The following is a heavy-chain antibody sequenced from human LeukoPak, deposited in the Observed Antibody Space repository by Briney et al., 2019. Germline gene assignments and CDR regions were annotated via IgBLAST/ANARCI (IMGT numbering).Heavy chain of an antibody. J-gene: IGHJ4*02. D-gene: IGHD1-26*01. V-gene: IGHV3-23*01. CDR2: ISVSAGST. CDR1: GFTFSTYA. CDR3: AKSRGLYSGSYY. Sequence: GGSLRLSCAASGFTFSTYAMSWVRQAPGKGLEWVSAISVSAGSTYYADSVKGRFTISRDNSKNTLYLQMNSLRAEDTAVYYCAKSRGLYSGSYYGGQGTLVTVSS.